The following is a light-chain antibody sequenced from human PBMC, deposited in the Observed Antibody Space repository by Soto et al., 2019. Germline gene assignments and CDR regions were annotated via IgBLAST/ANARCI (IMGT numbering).Light chain of an antibody. J-gene: IGLJ3*02. Sequence: QSVLTQPPSASGSPGQSVTISCTGTSSDVGGYNYVSWYQQYPGRAPKLMIYEVTKRPSGVPDRFSRSKSGNTASLTVSGLQAEDEADYYCSSYAASNNFYFVFGGGTQLTVL. CDR2: EVT. CDR3: SSYAASNNFYFV. CDR1: SSDVGGYNY. V-gene: IGLV2-8*01.